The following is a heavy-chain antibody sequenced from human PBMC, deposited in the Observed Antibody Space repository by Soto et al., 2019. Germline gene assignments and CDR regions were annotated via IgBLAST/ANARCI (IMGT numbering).Heavy chain of an antibody. V-gene: IGHV3-30-3*01. Sequence: PGGSLRLSCAASGFTFSSYAMHWVRQAPGKGLEWVAVISYDGSNKYYADSVKGRFTISRDNSKNTLYLQMNSLRAEDTAVYYCAREYYYDSSGYYSYYFDYWGQGTLVTVSS. D-gene: IGHD3-22*01. CDR1: GFTFSSYA. CDR2: ISYDGSNK. J-gene: IGHJ4*02. CDR3: AREYYYDSSGYYSYYFDY.